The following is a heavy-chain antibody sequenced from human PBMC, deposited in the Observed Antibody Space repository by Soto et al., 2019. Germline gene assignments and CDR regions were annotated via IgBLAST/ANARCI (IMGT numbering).Heavy chain of an antibody. J-gene: IGHJ3*02. CDR1: GGSFRSHA. Sequence: IQLVQSGAEVKKPGSSVRVSCKASGGSFRSHAVTWVRQAPGQGLEWMGRIIPILDETKFAQKFQDRVTMTADKSTSTDYMDLSSLTSEDTAIYFCSVGEEDDYRNPRDGDVDIWGQGTKVTVSS. CDR2: IIPILDET. V-gene: IGHV1-69*02. CDR3: SVGEEDDYRNPRDGDVDI. D-gene: IGHD4-4*01.